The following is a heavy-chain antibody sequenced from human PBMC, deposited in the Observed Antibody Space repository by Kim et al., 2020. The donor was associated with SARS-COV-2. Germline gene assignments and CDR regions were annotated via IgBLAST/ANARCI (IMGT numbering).Heavy chain of an antibody. CDR2: ISYDGSNK. CDR1: GFTFSSYG. J-gene: IGHJ3*02. D-gene: IGHD1-1*01. V-gene: IGHV3-30*18. Sequence: GGSLRLSCAASGFTFSSYGMHWVRQAPGKGLEWVAVISYDGSNKYYADSVKGRFTISRDNSKNTLYLQMNSLRAEDTAVYYCAKDEVRTERLGSGAFDIWGQGTMVTVSS. CDR3: AKDEVRTERLGSGAFDI.